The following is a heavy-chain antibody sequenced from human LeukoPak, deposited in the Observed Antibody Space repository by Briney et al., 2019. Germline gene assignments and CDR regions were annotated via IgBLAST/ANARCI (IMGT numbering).Heavy chain of an antibody. CDR1: GGSISSYY. Sequence: PSETLSLTCTVSGGSISSYYWSWIRQPPGKGLEWIGYVYYSGSTNYNPSLKSRVTISVDTSKNQISLKLSSVTAADTAVYYCARLPPYGHYYFDYWGQGTLVTVSS. V-gene: IGHV4-59*08. J-gene: IGHJ4*02. CDR3: ARLPPYGHYYFDY. CDR2: VYYSGST. D-gene: IGHD3-10*01.